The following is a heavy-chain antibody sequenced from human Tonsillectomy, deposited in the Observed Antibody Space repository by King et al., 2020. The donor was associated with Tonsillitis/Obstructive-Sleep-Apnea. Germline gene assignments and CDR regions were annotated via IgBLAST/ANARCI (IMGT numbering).Heavy chain of an antibody. D-gene: IGHD3-3*01. V-gene: IGHV1-69*10. CDR1: GGTFSSSV. Sequence: QLVQSGAEVKKPGSSVKVACKASGGTFSSSVISWVRQAPGQGHEWMGGIIPTLGTTHYAQKFQGRVTFTADKSTSTVYMELSSLRSEDTAVYYCARGFTDYDFWSGYWFDPWGQGTLVTVSS. CDR3: ARGFTDYDFWSGYWFDP. CDR2: IIPTLGTT. J-gene: IGHJ5*02.